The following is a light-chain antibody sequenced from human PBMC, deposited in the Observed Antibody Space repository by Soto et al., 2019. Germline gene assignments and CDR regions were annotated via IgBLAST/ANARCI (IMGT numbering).Light chain of an antibody. CDR3: QHYNSYSEA. Sequence: DIQMTQSPSTLSGSVGDKVTITGRAGQPFSSGLAWYQQKPGKAPKLLIYKASTLKSGVPSRFSGSGSGTEFTLTISSLQPDDFATYYCQHYNSYSEAFGQGTKVELK. V-gene: IGKV1-5*03. J-gene: IGKJ1*01. CDR2: KAS. CDR1: QPFSSG.